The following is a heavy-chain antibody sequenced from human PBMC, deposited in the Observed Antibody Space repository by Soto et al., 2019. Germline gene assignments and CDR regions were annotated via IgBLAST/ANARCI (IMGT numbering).Heavy chain of an antibody. V-gene: IGHV3-30*18. Sequence: PGGSLRLSCAASGFTFSSYSMHWVRQAPGKGLEWVAVISYDGSNKYYADSVKGRFTISRDNSKNTLYPQMNSLRAEDTAVYYCAKDRGRLMYYFDYWGQGTLVTVSS. CDR2: ISYDGSNK. CDR3: AKDRGRLMYYFDY. J-gene: IGHJ4*02. CDR1: GFTFSSYS. D-gene: IGHD3-10*01.